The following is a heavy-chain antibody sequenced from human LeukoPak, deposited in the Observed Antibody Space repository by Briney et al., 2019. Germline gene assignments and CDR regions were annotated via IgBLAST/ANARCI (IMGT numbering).Heavy chain of an antibody. J-gene: IGHJ5*02. CDR3: ARVRSSGYYLDWFDP. V-gene: IGHV4-61*02. Sequence: SSETLSLTCTVSGGSISSGSYYWSWIRQPAGKGLEWIGRIYTSGSTNYNPSLKSRVTISVDTSKNQFSLKLSSVTAADTAVYYCARVRSSGYYLDWFDPWGQGTLVTVSS. CDR1: GGSISSGSYY. D-gene: IGHD3-22*01. CDR2: IYTSGST.